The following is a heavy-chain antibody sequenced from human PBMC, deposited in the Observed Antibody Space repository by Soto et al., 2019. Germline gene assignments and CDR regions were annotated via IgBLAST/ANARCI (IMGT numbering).Heavy chain of an antibody. D-gene: IGHD5-18*01. J-gene: IGHJ4*02. CDR1: GGSISSGDYY. Sequence: QVQLQESGPGLVKPSQTLSLTCTVSGGSISSGDYYWSWIRQPPGKGLEWIGYIYYSGSTYYNPSLKSRATISVDTSQNQFSLKLRSVTAADTAVYYCARDSGSYGGYSDGFGYWGQGTLVTVSS. V-gene: IGHV4-30-4*01. CDR3: ARDSGSYGGYSDGFGY. CDR2: IYYSGST.